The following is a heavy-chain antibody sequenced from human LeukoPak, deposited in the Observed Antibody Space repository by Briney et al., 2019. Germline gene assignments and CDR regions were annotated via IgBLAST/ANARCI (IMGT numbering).Heavy chain of an antibody. V-gene: IGHV5-10-1*01. CDR3: ARRGTYCSSTSCHKSYYYYYGMDV. CDR2: IDPSDSFT. CDR1: GYSFTSYW. D-gene: IGHD2-2*02. Sequence: GESLQISCKGSGYSFTSYWISWVRQLPGKGLEWMGRIDPSDSFTNYSPSFQGHVTISADKSMATAYLQWSSLKASDTAVYYCARRGTYCSSTSCHKSYYYYYGMDVWGQGTTVTVSS. J-gene: IGHJ6*02.